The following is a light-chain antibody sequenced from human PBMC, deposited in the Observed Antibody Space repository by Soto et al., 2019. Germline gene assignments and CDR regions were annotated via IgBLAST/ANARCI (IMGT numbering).Light chain of an antibody. CDR2: GNN. CDR1: SSNFGAGND. Sequence: QSVLTQPPSVSGAPGQRVTISCTGSSSNFGAGNDVQWYQQLPGTAPKLLIFGNNNRPSGVPDRFSGSKSGTSASLAISGLQAEDEADYYCQSYDSSLRGHVFGTGTKLTVL. J-gene: IGLJ1*01. CDR3: QSYDSSLRGHV. V-gene: IGLV1-40*01.